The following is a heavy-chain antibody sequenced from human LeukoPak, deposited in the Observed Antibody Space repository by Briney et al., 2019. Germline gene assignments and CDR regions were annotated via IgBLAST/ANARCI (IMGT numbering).Heavy chain of an antibody. Sequence: GGSLRLSCAASGFTFSSYWMHWVRQAPGKGLVWVSRINSDGSSTSYADSVKGRFTISRDNSRNTLYLQMDNLRPEDTAVYYCAGNLNWGSGEGGYFDFWGQGTLVTVSS. D-gene: IGHD7-27*01. CDR3: AGNLNWGSGEGGYFDF. V-gene: IGHV3-74*01. J-gene: IGHJ4*02. CDR2: INSDGSST. CDR1: GFTFSSYW.